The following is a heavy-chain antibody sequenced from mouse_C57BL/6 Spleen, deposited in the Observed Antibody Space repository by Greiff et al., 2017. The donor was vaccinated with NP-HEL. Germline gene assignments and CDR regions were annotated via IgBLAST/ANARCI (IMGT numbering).Heavy chain of an antibody. CDR3: ARSGYGNYGWAWFAY. J-gene: IGHJ3*01. Sequence: QVQLQQPGAELVKPGASVKLSCKASGYTFTSYWMHWVKQRPGQGLEWIGMIHPNSGSTNYNEKFKSKATLTVDKSSSTAYMQLSSLTSEDSAVYYCARSGYGNYGWAWFAYWGQGTLVTVSA. CDR1: GYTFTSYW. D-gene: IGHD2-10*02. CDR2: IHPNSGST. V-gene: IGHV1-64*01.